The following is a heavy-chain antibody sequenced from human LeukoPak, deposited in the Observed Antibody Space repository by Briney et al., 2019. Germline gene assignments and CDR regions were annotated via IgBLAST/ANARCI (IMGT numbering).Heavy chain of an antibody. CDR1: GGSISSYY. D-gene: IGHD5-24*01. Sequence: SETLSLTCTVSGGSISSYYWSWIRQPAGKGLEWIGRIYPSGNTNYNPSLKSRLTISVDTSKNQFSLKLSSVTAADTAVYYCARGGRLQLWQQPNAFDIWGQGTMVTVSS. CDR3: ARGGRLQLWQQPNAFDI. V-gene: IGHV4-4*07. CDR2: IYPSGNT. J-gene: IGHJ3*02.